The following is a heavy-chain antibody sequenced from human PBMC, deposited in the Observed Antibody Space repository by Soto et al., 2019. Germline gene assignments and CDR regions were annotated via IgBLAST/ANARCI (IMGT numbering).Heavy chain of an antibody. CDR1: GGSISSSSYY. V-gene: IGHV4-39*01. D-gene: IGHD3-3*01. Sequence: SETLSLTCTVSGGSISSSSYYWGWIRHPPGKGLEWIGSIYYSGSTYYDPSLKSRVTISVDTSKNQFSLKLSSVTAAGTAVYYCARLPAYDFWSGYYYMDVWGKGTTVTVSS. CDR2: IYYSGST. CDR3: ARLPAYDFWSGYYYMDV. J-gene: IGHJ6*03.